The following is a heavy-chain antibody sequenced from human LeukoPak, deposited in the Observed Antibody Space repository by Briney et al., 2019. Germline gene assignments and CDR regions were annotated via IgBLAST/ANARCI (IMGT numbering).Heavy chain of an antibody. D-gene: IGHD2-15*01. CDR3: ANSAVVVATTLDY. CDR2: IRYDGSNK. Sequence: GGSLRPSCAASGFTFSSYGMHWVRQAPGKGLEWVAFIRYDGSNKYYADSVKGRFTISRDNSKNTLYLLMNSLRAEDTAVYYCANSAVVVATTLDYWGQGTLVTVSS. J-gene: IGHJ4*02. CDR1: GFTFSSYG. V-gene: IGHV3-30*02.